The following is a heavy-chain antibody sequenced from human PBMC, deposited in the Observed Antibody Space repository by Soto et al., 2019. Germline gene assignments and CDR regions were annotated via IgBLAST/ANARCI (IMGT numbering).Heavy chain of an antibody. CDR2: IYHSRNT. CDR3: AAICSSPSCYGTDV. Sequence: SETLSLTCAVSGYSISLGYYWGWIRQPPGKGLEWIGSIYHSRNTYYNPSLKSRVSISLDTSKNHFSLELTPVTAADTAVYYCAAICSSPSCYGTDVWGQGTSVTVSS. V-gene: IGHV4-38-2*01. D-gene: IGHD2-2*01. CDR1: GYSISLGYY. J-gene: IGHJ6*02.